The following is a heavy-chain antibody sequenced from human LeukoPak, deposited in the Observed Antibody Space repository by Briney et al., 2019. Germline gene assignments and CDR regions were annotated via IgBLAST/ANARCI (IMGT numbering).Heavy chain of an antibody. CDR1: GYTFTGYY. V-gene: IGHV1-2*02. Sequence: ASVKVSCKASGYTFTGYYMHWVRQAPGQGLEWMGWINPNSGGTNYAQKFRGRVTMTRDTSISTAYMELSRLRSDDTAVYYCARDRLLWYYGMDVWGQGTTVTVSS. CDR2: INPNSGGT. J-gene: IGHJ6*02. CDR3: ARDRLLWYYGMDV. D-gene: IGHD3-10*01.